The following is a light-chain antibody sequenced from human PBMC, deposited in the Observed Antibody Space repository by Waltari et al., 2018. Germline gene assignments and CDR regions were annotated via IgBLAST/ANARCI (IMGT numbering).Light chain of an antibody. CDR1: APNVEHNF. CDR3: GGWDSSLTAGV. CDR2: DDS. J-gene: IGLJ3*02. V-gene: IGLV1-51*01. Sequence: QSVLTQPPSVSVAPGQMIAISCPGGAPNVEHNFVPWYPQLPGTAPKLLIYDDSRRPSGISDRFAGSKSGTSATLAITGLQTGDEADYYCGGWDSSLTAGVFGEGTKLTVL.